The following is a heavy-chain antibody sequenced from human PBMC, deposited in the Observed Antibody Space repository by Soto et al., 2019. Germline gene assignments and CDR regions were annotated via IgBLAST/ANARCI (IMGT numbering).Heavy chain of an antibody. V-gene: IGHV4-31*03. CDR1: GGSITSGSYY. D-gene: IGHD3-3*01. CDR2: IDNSGSP. CDR3: ARDRGRAYYDFWSGSPSWFDP. Sequence: SETLSLTCTVSGGSITSGSYYWSWIRQHPGKGLEWIGFIDNSGSPYYNPSLKSRVAISVDTSKSQFSLKLTSVTAADTAVYYCARDRGRAYYDFWSGSPSWFDPWGQGSLV. J-gene: IGHJ5*02.